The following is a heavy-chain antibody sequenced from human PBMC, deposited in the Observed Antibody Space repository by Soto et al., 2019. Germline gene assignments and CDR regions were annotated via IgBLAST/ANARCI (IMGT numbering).Heavy chain of an antibody. V-gene: IGHV2-26*01. J-gene: IGHJ5*02. CDR1: GFSLSNARMG. CDR3: ARTSIAEGLSWFDP. CDR2: LFSNDDK. D-gene: IGHD6-6*01. Sequence: QVTLKESGPVLVKPTETLTLTCTVSGFSLSNARMGVSWIRQPPGKALEWLAHLFSNDDKSYSTSLKSRLTITKDTSKIQVVLTMTNIDPVATATYYCARTSIAEGLSWFDPCGQGTLVTVSA.